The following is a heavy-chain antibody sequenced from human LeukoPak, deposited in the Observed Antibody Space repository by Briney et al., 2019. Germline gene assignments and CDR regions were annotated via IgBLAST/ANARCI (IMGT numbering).Heavy chain of an antibody. CDR3: ARVYWGFHCSWYRWFDP. CDR1: GGSISSYY. D-gene: IGHD6-13*01. CDR2: IYYSGST. J-gene: IGHJ5*02. V-gene: IGHV4-59*01. Sequence: SETLSLTCTVSGGSISSYYWSWIRQPPGKGLEWIGYIYYSGSTNYNPSLKSRVTISVDTSKNQFSLKLSSATAADTAVYYCARVYWGFHCSWYRWFDPWGQGTLVTVSS.